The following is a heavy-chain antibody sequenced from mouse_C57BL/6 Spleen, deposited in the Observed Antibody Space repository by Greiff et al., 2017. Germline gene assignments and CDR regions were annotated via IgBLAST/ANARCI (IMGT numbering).Heavy chain of an antibody. CDR3: ARHPTTTVVAPVDFDV. J-gene: IGHJ1*03. D-gene: IGHD1-1*01. CDR2: ISSGGSYT. V-gene: IGHV5-6*01. CDR1: GFTFSSYG. Sequence: EVKLMESGGDLVKPGGSLKLSCAASGFTFSSYGMSWVRQTPDKRLEWVATISSGGSYTYYPDSVKGRFTISRDNAKNTLYLQMSSLKSEDTAMYYCARHPTTTVVAPVDFDVWGTGTTVTVSS.